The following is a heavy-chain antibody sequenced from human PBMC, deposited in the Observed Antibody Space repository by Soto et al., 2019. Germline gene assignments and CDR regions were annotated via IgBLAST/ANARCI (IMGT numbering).Heavy chain of an antibody. CDR3: ARGDYYYDSSGALYYYGMDV. D-gene: IGHD3-22*01. CDR1: GGTFSSCA. J-gene: IGHJ6*02. CDR2: IIPIFGTA. V-gene: IGHV1-69*13. Sequence: SGKVSCEASGGTFSSCAISWVRQARGQGLEWMGGIIPIFGTANYAQKFQGRVTITADESTSTAYMELSSLRSEDTAVYYCARGDYYYDSSGALYYYGMDVWGQGTTVTVSS.